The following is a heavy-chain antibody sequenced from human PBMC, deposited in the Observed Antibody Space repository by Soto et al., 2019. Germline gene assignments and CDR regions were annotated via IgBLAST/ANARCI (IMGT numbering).Heavy chain of an antibody. D-gene: IGHD3-10*01. CDR2: MNEDGGTT. Sequence: VSLRLSCAASGFTLSSCWMHWVRQAPGKGLVWVSRMNEDGGTTDYADSVKGRFTISRDNAKNTLYLQMNSLRVEDTAVYYCASDLSGRADVWGQGTTVTVSS. V-gene: IGHV3-74*01. J-gene: IGHJ6*02. CDR1: GFTLSSCW. CDR3: ASDLSGRADV.